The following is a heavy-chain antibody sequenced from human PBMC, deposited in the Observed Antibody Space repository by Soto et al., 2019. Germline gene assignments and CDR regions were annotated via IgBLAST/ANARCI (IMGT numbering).Heavy chain of an antibody. CDR1: GFTFSNVW. D-gene: IGHD2-2*01. CDR3: TTGNIVVVPAAPCCDYYYGMDV. V-gene: IGHV3-15*07. CDR2: IKSKTDGGTT. Sequence: PGGSLRLSCAASGFTFSNVWMNLVRQAPGKGLEWVGRIKSKTDGGTTDYAAPVKGRFTISRDDSKNTLYLQMNSLKTEDTAVYYCTTGNIVVVPAAPCCDYYYGMDVWGQGTTVTVSS. J-gene: IGHJ6*02.